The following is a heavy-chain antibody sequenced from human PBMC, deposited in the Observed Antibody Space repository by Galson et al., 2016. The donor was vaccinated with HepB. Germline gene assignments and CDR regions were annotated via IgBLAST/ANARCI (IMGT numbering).Heavy chain of an antibody. CDR1: GFTFSSYA. Sequence: SLRLSCAASGFTFSSYAMSWLRQAPGKGLEWVSAISGSGGSTYYADSVKGRFTISRDNSKNTLYLQMNSLRAEDTAVYYCAKHFGVVIYYYYYGMDVWGQGTTVTVSS. CDR3: AKHFGVVIYYYYYGMDV. V-gene: IGHV3-23*01. CDR2: ISGSGGST. J-gene: IGHJ6*02. D-gene: IGHD3-3*01.